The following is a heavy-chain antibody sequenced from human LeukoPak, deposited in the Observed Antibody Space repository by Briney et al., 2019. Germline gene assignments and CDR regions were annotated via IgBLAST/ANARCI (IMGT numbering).Heavy chain of an antibody. V-gene: IGHV3-23*01. CDR2: ISGSGSGT. CDR1: GFTFSSYG. D-gene: IGHD6-19*01. Sequence: GGSLRLSCAASGFTFSSYGMSWVRQAPGKGLEWVSGISGSGSGTYYADSVKGRFTISRDNSKNTLYLQMHSLGAEDTAVYYCAKGYSSGWFDYWGQGTLVTVSS. J-gene: IGHJ4*02. CDR3: AKGYSSGWFDY.